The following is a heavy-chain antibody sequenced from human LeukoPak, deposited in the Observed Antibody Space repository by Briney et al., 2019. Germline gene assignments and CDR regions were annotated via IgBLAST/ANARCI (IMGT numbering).Heavy chain of an antibody. V-gene: IGHV3-23*01. Sequence: GGSLRLSCAASGFTFSSYSMNRVRQAPGKGLEWVSAISGSGGSTYYADSVKGRFTISRDNSKNTLYLQMNSLRAKDTAVYYCAKQSDDILTGHYYYGMDVWGQGTTVTVSS. J-gene: IGHJ6*02. D-gene: IGHD3-9*01. CDR3: AKQSDDILTGHYYYGMDV. CDR1: GFTFSSYS. CDR2: ISGSGGST.